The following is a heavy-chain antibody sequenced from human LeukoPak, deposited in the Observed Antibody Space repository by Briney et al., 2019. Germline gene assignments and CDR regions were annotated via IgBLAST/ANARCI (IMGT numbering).Heavy chain of an antibody. CDR2: VDHTGST. D-gene: IGHD1-1*01. Sequence: SETLSLTCTVSDDSITMYYWTWIRQPPGKGLEWIGYVDHTGSTNFNPSLNGRVSISRDTSKNLFSLRLRSVTAADTAVYFCARGRVSSSTWYSTYYYYFHMDVWGKGTTVTVSS. CDR3: ARGRVSSSTWYSTYYYYFHMDV. V-gene: IGHV4-59*01. J-gene: IGHJ6*03. CDR1: DDSITMYY.